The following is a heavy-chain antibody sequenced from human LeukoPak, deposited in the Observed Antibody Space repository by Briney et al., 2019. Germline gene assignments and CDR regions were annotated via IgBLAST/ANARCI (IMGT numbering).Heavy chain of an antibody. CDR1: GYTFTSYG. V-gene: IGHV1-18*01. CDR3: ARRSSSWGNYYYYYMDV. D-gene: IGHD6-13*01. J-gene: IGHJ6*03. CDR2: ISAYNGNT. Sequence: ASVKVSCKASGYTFTSYGISWVRQAPGQGLEWMGWISAYNGNTNYAQKLQGRVTMTTDTSTSTAYMELRSLRSDDTAVYYCARRSSSWGNYYYYYMDVWGKGTTVTVSS.